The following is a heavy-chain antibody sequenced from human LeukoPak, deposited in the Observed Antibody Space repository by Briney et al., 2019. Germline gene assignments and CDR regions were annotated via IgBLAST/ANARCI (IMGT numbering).Heavy chain of an antibody. J-gene: IGHJ3*02. CDR1: GGSISSYY. Sequence: SETLSLTCTVSGGSISSYYWSWIRQPPGKGLEWIGYTYYSGSANYNPSLKSRVSISIDTPKNQFSLKLGSVTAADTALYYCARGDVAPLPEGAFDIWGQGTMVTVSS. D-gene: IGHD1-14*01. CDR2: TYYSGSA. V-gene: IGHV4-59*01. CDR3: ARGDVAPLPEGAFDI.